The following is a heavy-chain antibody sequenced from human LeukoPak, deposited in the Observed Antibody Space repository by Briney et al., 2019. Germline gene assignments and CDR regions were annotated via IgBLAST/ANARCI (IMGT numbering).Heavy chain of an antibody. CDR2: IWYDGSNK. D-gene: IGHD6-13*01. CDR1: GFTFSSYG. CDR3: ARVRIAAAGTLDYYGMDV. V-gene: IGHV3-33*01. J-gene: IGHJ6*04. Sequence: SGGSLRLSCAASGFTFSSYGMHWVRQAPGKGLEWVAVIWYDGSNKYYADSVKGRFTISRDNSKNTLYLQMNSLRAEDTAVYYCARVRIAAAGTLDYYGMDVWGKGTTVTVSS.